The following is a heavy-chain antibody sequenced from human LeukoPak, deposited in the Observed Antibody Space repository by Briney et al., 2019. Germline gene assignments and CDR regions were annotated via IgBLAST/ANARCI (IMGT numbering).Heavy chain of an antibody. J-gene: IGHJ3*02. CDR3: ARDYCSSTSCYHPEAFDI. Sequence: GGSLRLSCAASGFTFSSYSMNWVRQAPGKGLEWVSSISSSSSYIYYADSVKGRFTISRDNAKDSLYLQMNSLRAEDTAVYYCARDYCSSTSCYHPEAFDIWGQGTMVTVSS. V-gene: IGHV3-21*04. CDR2: ISSSSSYI. D-gene: IGHD2-2*01. CDR1: GFTFSSYS.